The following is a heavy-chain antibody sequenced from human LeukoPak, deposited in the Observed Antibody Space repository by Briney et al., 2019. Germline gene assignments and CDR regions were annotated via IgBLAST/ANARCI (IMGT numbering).Heavy chain of an antibody. D-gene: IGHD3-22*01. J-gene: IGHJ3*02. CDR1: GGSISSYY. Sequence: SETLPLTCTVSGGSISSYYWSWIRQPPGKGLEWIGYIYYSGSTNYNPSLKSRVTISVDTSKNQFSLKLSSVTAADTAVYYCARVKVIDAFYIWGQGTMVTVSS. CDR2: IYYSGST. CDR3: ARVKVIDAFYI. V-gene: IGHV4-59*01.